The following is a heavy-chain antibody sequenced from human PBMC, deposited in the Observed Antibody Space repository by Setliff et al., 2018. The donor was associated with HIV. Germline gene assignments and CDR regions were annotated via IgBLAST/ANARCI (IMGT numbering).Heavy chain of an antibody. Sequence: ASVKVSCKTSGYAFTDYSIHWVRQAPGQGLEWVGRINPDSRGTNYAQTFQGRVTMTRDTSVSTAYMELSSLKSEDTAVYYCARARGIITTFDYWGQGTLVTVSA. J-gene: IGHJ4*02. V-gene: IGHV1-2*06. D-gene: IGHD3-22*01. CDR3: ARARGIITTFDY. CDR2: INPDSRGT. CDR1: GYAFTDYS.